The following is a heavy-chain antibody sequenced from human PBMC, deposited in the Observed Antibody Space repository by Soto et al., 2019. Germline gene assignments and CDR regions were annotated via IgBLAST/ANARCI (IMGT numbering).Heavy chain of an antibody. J-gene: IGHJ4*02. Sequence: GLDLEWLALIYWDDDKRYSPSLKSRLTITKDTSKNQVVLTMTNMDPVDTATYYCAHRILGYCTNGVCRGEFDYWGQGTLVTVSS. D-gene: IGHD2-8*01. CDR2: IYWDDDK. CDR3: AHRILGYCTNGVCRGEFDY. V-gene: IGHV2-5*02.